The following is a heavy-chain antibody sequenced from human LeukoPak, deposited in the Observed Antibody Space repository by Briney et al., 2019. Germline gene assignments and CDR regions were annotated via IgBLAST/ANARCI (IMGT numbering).Heavy chain of an antibody. J-gene: IGHJ3*02. Sequence: GGSLRLSCAASGFIFSDYYMSWIRRAPGKGLEWVSYLSTSGDIMYYAGSVKGRFTISRDNAKNSLYLEMDSLRAEDTAVYYCARGHYGGNPADAFDIWGQGTMVTVS. V-gene: IGHV3-11*01. CDR1: GFIFSDYY. CDR2: LSTSGDIM. D-gene: IGHD4-23*01. CDR3: ARGHYGGNPADAFDI.